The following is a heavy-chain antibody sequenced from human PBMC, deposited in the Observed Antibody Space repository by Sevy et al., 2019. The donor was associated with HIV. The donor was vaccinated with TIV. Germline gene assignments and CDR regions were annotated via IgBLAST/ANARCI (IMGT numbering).Heavy chain of an antibody. Sequence: GGSLRLSCTASGFTFGDYAMSWFRQAPGKGLEWVGFISSKAYGGTTEYAASMKGRFTISRDDTKSIAYLKMNSLKTEETAVYYCTRDTNRDYYGMDVWGQGTTVTVSS. V-gene: IGHV3-49*03. CDR2: ISSKAYGGTT. CDR3: TRDTNRDYYGMDV. D-gene: IGHD3-3*01. J-gene: IGHJ6*02. CDR1: GFTFGDYA.